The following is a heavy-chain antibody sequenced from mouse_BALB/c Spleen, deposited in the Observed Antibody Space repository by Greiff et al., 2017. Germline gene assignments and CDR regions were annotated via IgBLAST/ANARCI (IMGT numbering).Heavy chain of an antibody. D-gene: IGHD1-2*01. CDR2: INPYNGAT. CDR3: ARSHTTATSFDY. Sequence: VQLKESGPELVKPGASVKISCKASGYSFTGYYMHWVKQSHVKSLEWIGRINPYNGATSYNQNFKDKASLTVDKSSSTAYMELHSLTSEDSAVYYCARSHTTATSFDYWGQGTTLTVSS. J-gene: IGHJ2*01. CDR1: GYSFTGYY. V-gene: IGHV1-31*01.